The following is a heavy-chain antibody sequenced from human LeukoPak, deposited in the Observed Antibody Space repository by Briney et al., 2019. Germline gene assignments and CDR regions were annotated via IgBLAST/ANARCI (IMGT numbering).Heavy chain of an antibody. J-gene: IGHJ3*02. D-gene: IGHD3-22*01. CDR1: GFTFSSYG. CDR3: AKVHYYDSSGYLPEDALDI. CDR2: ISGSGGST. Sequence: GGSLRLSCAASGFTFSSYGMSWVRQAPGKGLEWVSAISGSGGSTYYADSVKGRFTISRDNSKNTLYLQMNSLRAEDTAVYYCAKVHYYDSSGYLPEDALDIWGRGAMVTVSS. V-gene: IGHV3-23*01.